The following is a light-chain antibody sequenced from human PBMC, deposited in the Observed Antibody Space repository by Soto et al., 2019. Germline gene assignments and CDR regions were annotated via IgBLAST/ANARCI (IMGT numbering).Light chain of an antibody. CDR1: NIGGKS. CDR3: QVWGSNADPYVL. V-gene: IGLV3-21*04. Sequence: SYELTQPPSVSVAPGKTAKITCGGNNIGGKSVHWYQLKPGQAPVLIIYNDGDQPSGIPERFSGSNSGNTATLTVSWVEAGDEADYYCQVWGSNADPYVLFGGGTKLTVL. CDR2: NDG. J-gene: IGLJ2*01.